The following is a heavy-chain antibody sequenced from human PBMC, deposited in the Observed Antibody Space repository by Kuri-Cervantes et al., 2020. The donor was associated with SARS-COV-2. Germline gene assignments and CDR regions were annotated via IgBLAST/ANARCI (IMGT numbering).Heavy chain of an antibody. V-gene: IGHV4-38-2*01. Sequence: SQTLSLTCAVSGYSISSGYYWDWNRQPPGKGLEWIGSIYYTGSTYYNPSLKSRVTISADTSKNQFSLKLTSVTAADTAVYYCARRSYYDFFTGYYIPFYMDVWGKGTTVTVSS. J-gene: IGHJ6*03. CDR3: ARRSYYDFFTGYYIPFYMDV. D-gene: IGHD3-9*01. CDR1: GYSISSGYY. CDR2: IYYTGST.